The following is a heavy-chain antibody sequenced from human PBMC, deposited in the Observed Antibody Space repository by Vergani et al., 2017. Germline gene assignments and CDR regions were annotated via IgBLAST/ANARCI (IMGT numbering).Heavy chain of an antibody. Sequence: QVQLVQSGAEVKKPGSSVKVSCKASGGTFSSYAISWVRQAPGQGLEWMGGIIPIFGTANYAQKFQGRVTITADESTSTAYMELSSLRSEDTAVYYCARVHAWIQLWFRGINFDYWGQGTLVTVSS. CDR2: IIPIFGTA. CDR3: ARVHAWIQLWFRGINFDY. V-gene: IGHV1-69*01. CDR1: GGTFSSYA. J-gene: IGHJ4*02. D-gene: IGHD5-18*01.